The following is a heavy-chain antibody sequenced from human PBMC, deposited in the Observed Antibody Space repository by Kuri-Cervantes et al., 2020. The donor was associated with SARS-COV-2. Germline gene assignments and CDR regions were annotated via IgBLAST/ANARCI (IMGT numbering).Heavy chain of an antibody. CDR3: ARGVRVITPPRGYYYYMDV. V-gene: IGHV4-30-4*08. CDR2: IYYSGST. J-gene: IGHJ6*03. CDR1: GGSISSGDYY. Sequence: SETLSLTCTVSGGSISSGDYYWSWIRQPPGKGLEWIGYIYYSGSTYCNPSLKSRVTISVDTSKNQSSLKLSSVTAADTAVYYCARGVRVITPPRGYYYYMDVWGKGTTVTVSS. D-gene: IGHD3-22*01.